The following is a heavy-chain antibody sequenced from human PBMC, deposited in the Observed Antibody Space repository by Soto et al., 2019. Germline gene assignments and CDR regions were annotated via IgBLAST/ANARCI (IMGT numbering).Heavy chain of an antibody. Sequence: GGSLRLSCAASGFTLSDHHMDWVRQAPGKGLEWVGRSRNRARGSSTEYAASVNGRFTISRDDSKNSLTLQMNSLKSEDTAVYSCTTDPNPDRGHPAFDIWGPGTMVTVSS. CDR3: TTDPNPDRGHPAFDI. CDR2: SRNRARGSST. D-gene: IGHD3-22*01. J-gene: IGHJ3*02. V-gene: IGHV3-72*01. CDR1: GFTLSDHH.